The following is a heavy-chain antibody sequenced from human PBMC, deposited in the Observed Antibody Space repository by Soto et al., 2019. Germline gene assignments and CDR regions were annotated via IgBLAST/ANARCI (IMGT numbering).Heavy chain of an antibody. Sequence: GASVKVSCKASGYTFTGYYMHWVRQAPGQGLEWMGWINPNSGGTNYAQKLQGRVTMTTDTSTSTAYMELRSLRSDDTAVYYCARDSPRYSYGYIFDYWGQGTLVTVSS. D-gene: IGHD5-18*01. CDR1: GYTFTGYY. CDR2: INPNSGGT. J-gene: IGHJ4*02. V-gene: IGHV1-2*02. CDR3: ARDSPRYSYGYIFDY.